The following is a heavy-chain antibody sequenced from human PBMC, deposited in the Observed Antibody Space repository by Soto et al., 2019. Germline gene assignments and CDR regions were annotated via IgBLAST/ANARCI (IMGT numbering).Heavy chain of an antibody. D-gene: IGHD3-3*01. Sequence: SETLSLTCTVSGGSISSSTYYWGWIRQPPGKGLEWIGTIYFTGSTYYNPSLKSRATMSIDTSTNQFSLKLSPVIAADTAVYYCARSHTILGVVTFDSWGQGTLVTVSS. CDR1: GGSISSSTYY. V-gene: IGHV4-39*01. CDR3: ARSHTILGVVTFDS. J-gene: IGHJ4*02. CDR2: IYFTGST.